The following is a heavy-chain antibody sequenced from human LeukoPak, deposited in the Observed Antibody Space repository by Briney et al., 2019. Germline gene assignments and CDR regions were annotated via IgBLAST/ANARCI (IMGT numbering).Heavy chain of an antibody. CDR2: IYYTGIT. CDR3: ARQGSGSRAAFDY. CDR1: GGSISTFY. Sequence: PAEPLSLTCTVSGGSISTFYWSWIRQPPGRGLEWIGYIYYTGITNYNPSLKSRVTISVDTSKNKFSLKLSSVTAADTAVYYCARQGSGSRAAFDYLGQGTLVTVSS. D-gene: IGHD1-26*01. V-gene: IGHV4-59*08. J-gene: IGHJ4*02.